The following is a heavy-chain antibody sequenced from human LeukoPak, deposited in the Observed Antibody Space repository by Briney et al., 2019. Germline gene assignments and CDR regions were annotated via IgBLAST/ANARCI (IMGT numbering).Heavy chain of an antibody. V-gene: IGHV1-18*01. J-gene: IGHJ3*02. CDR1: GYTFTSYG. CDR3: ARREADYDDAFDI. CDR2: ISAYNGDT. Sequence: ASVKVSCKASGYTFTSYGISWVRQAPGQGLEWMGWISAYNGDTNYAQKLQGRVTVTTDTSTSTAYMELRSLRSDDTAVYYCARREADYDDAFDIWGQGTMVTVSS. D-gene: IGHD4-17*01.